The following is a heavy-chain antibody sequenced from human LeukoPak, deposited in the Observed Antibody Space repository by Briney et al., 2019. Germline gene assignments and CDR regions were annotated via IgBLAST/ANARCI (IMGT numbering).Heavy chain of an antibody. V-gene: IGHV3-43*02. J-gene: IGHJ6*02. CDR1: GFTIGPYA. CDR2: IKADGSGT. Sequence: GGSLRLSCAASGFTIGPYAMYWVREGPGRGLEWVSVIKADGSGTFYADSVRGRFTTSRDNSKNSLYLQMHSLTSEDTALYYCATWAFYHNLDVWGQGTTVIVSS. CDR3: ATWAFYHNLDV. D-gene: IGHD2/OR15-2a*01.